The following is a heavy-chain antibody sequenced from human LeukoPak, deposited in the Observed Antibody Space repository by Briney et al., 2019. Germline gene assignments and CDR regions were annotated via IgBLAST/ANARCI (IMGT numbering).Heavy chain of an antibody. CDR1: VGSISSGGYY. J-gene: IGHJ3*02. CDR2: IYYSGST. D-gene: IGHD3-22*01. Sequence: PSQTLSLTCTVSVGSISSGGYYWSWIRQHPGKGLEWIGYIYYSGSTYYNPSLKSRVTISVDTSKNQFSLKLSSVTAADTAVYYCARAYDSPVGLAFDIWGQGTMVTVSS. V-gene: IGHV4-31*03. CDR3: ARAYDSPVGLAFDI.